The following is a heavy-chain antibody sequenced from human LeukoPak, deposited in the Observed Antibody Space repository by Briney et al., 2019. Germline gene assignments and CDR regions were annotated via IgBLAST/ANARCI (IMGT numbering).Heavy chain of an antibody. CDR3: ARDRNGGSFDY. CDR2: LIVGNGNQ. J-gene: IGHJ4*02. D-gene: IGHD4-23*01. CDR1: GFVFSSYS. Sequence: GGSLRLSCAASGFVFSSYSMNWVRQAPGKGLEWVSFLIVGNGNQHYADSVKGRFTISRDDAKNSLYLQMNSLRTEDTAVYYCARDRNGGSFDYWGQGTLVTVSS. V-gene: IGHV3-48*01.